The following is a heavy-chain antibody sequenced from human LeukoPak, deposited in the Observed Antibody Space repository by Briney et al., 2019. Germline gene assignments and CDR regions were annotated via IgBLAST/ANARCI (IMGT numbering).Heavy chain of an antibody. CDR2: ITWDGGLT. Sequence: GGSLRLSCEASGFTFHNYAMHWVRQSPGKGLEWVSLITWDGGLTYYGDFVQGRFTISRDNSHNSLCLQMGSLRTEDTALYFCVKTVGRAVAGSFDSWGQGTLVTVSS. V-gene: IGHV3-43D*03. CDR1: GFTFHNYA. CDR3: VKTVGRAVAGSFDS. J-gene: IGHJ4*02. D-gene: IGHD6-19*01.